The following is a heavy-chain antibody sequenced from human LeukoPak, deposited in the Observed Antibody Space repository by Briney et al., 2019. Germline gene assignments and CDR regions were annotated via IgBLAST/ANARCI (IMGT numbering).Heavy chain of an antibody. J-gene: IGHJ4*02. CDR1: GYTFTSYG. V-gene: IGHV1-18*01. CDR3: ARGGRDGYNFGSGFDY. D-gene: IGHD5-24*01. Sequence: ASVKVSCKASGYTFTSYGISWVRQAPGQGLEWMGWISAYNGNTNYAQKLQGRVTMTTDTSTSTVYMELSSLRSEDTAVYYCARGGRDGYNFGSGFDYWGQGTLVTVSS. CDR2: ISAYNGNT.